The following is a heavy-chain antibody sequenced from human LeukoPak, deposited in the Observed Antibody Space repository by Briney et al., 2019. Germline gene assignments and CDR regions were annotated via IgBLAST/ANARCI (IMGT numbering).Heavy chain of an antibody. J-gene: IGHJ5*02. CDR3: ARDSRVATTPEWFDP. CDR1: GYSISSGYY. V-gene: IGHV4-38-2*02. Sequence: PSETLSLTCTVSGYSISSGYYWGWIRQPPGKGLEWIGSTYHSGSTYYNPSLKSRVTISVDTSKNQFSLKLSSVTAADTAVYYCARDSRVATTPEWFDPWGQGTLVTVSS. CDR2: TYHSGST. D-gene: IGHD5-12*01.